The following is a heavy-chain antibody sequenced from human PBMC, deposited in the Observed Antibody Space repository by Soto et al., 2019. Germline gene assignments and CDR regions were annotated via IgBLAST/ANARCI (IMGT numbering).Heavy chain of an antibody. CDR2: IWYDGSNK. V-gene: IGHV3-33*01. D-gene: IGHD6-13*01. Sequence: RLVESGGGVVQPGTSLRLSCAASGFTFQNHAIHWVRQAPGKGLEWLVQIWYDGSNKYYAESVKGRFTISRDNSKNKVYLEMNSLTAEDTAVYYCARDGQQLAPYSLDVWGQGTTVTVSS. J-gene: IGHJ6*02. CDR3: ARDGQQLAPYSLDV. CDR1: GFTFQNHA.